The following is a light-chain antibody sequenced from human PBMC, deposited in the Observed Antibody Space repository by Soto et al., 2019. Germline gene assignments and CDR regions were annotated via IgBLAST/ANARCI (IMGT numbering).Light chain of an antibody. CDR3: QHLNTYPRT. CDR1: QGISSY. J-gene: IGKJ2*01. Sequence: DIQLTQSPSFLSASVGDRVTITCRASQGISSYLAWYQQPPGNAPKLLIYGASTLQRGVSSRFSGSGSGTEFTLTISSLQPEDFSTYYCQHLNTYPRTFGQWTKMEVK. V-gene: IGKV1-9*01. CDR2: GAS.